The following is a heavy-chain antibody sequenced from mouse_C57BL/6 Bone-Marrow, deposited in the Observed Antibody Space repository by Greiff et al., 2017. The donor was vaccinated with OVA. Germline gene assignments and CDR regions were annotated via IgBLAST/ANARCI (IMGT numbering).Heavy chain of an antibody. D-gene: IGHD3-2*02. CDR3: ARGESSGYVGWFAY. CDR2: INPGSGST. CDR1: GYTFTSYW. Sequence: QVQLQQPGAELVKPGASVKMSCKASGYTFTSYWITWVKQRPGKGLEWIGDINPGSGSTNYNEKFKSKATLTVDKSYSTAYMQLSSLTSEDSAFYYCARGESSGYVGWFAYWGQGTLVTVSA. J-gene: IGHJ3*01. V-gene: IGHV1-55*01.